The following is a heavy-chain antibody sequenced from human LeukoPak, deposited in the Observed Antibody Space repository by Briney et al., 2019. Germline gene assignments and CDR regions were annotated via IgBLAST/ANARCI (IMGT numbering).Heavy chain of an antibody. CDR2: IRYDGSNK. V-gene: IGHV3-30*02. CDR3: AKEGLLRFLEWFFDY. J-gene: IGHJ4*02. Sequence: GGSLRLSCAASGFTFNSYGMHWVRQAPGKGLEWVAFIRYDGSNKYYADSVKGRFTISRDNSKNTLYLQMNSLRAEDTAVYYCAKEGLLRFLEWFFDYWGQGTLVTVSS. CDR1: GFTFNSYG. D-gene: IGHD3-3*01.